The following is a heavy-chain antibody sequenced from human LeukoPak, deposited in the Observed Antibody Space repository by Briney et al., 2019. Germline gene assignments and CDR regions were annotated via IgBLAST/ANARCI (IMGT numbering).Heavy chain of an antibody. J-gene: IGHJ3*02. D-gene: IGHD6-13*01. CDR3: AKSRGSSWTYDAFDI. V-gene: IGHV3-23*01. CDR2: ISGSGGST. Sequence: GGSLRLSCAASGFTFSSYAMSWVRQAPGKGLEWVSAISGSGGSTYYADSVKGRFTISRDNPKNTLYLQMNSLRAEDTAVYYCAKSRGSSWTYDAFDIWGQGTMVTVSS. CDR1: GFTFSSYA.